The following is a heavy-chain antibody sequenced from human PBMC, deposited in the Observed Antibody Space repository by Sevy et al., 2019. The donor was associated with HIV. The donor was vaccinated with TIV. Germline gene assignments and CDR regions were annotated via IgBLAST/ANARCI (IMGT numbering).Heavy chain of an antibody. V-gene: IGHV3-21*06. CDR2: ISSSSSYV. J-gene: IGHJ4*02. CDR1: GFTISSYN. CDR3: AKWDADRRWFFDY. D-gene: IGHD1-26*01. Sequence: GGSLRLSCVASGFTISSYNMNWVRQAPGKGLEWVSSISSSSSYVYHADSVKGRFTISRDNAKNSLYLQMNSLRAEDTAVYYCAKWDADRRWFFDYWGQGTLVTVSS.